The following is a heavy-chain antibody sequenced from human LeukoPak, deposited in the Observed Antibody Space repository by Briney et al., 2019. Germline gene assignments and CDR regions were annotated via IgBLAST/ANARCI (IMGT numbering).Heavy chain of an antibody. J-gene: IGHJ4*02. CDR1: GYTFTSYA. Sequence: ASVKVSCKASGYTFTSYAMHWVRQAPGQRLEWMGWSNAGNGNTKYSQEFQGRVTITRDTSASTAYMELTSLRSEDMAVYYCARGSGYDFGVIDYWGQGTLVTVSS. CDR2: SNAGNGNT. CDR3: ARGSGYDFGVIDY. V-gene: IGHV1-3*02. D-gene: IGHD5-12*01.